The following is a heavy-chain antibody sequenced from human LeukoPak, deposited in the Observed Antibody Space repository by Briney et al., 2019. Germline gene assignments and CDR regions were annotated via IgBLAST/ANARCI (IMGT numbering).Heavy chain of an antibody. CDR1: GDRVSSISVA. V-gene: IGHV6-1*01. Sequence: SQTLSLTCVISGDRVSSISVAWNWIRQSPSRGLEWLGRTYYRSKWYYEYAVSVKSRINISPDTSKNQFSPHLTPVTPEDTAVYYCSLARAEYHYGMDVWGQGTTVTVSS. CDR2: TYYRSKWYY. CDR3: SLARAEYHYGMDV. J-gene: IGHJ6*02.